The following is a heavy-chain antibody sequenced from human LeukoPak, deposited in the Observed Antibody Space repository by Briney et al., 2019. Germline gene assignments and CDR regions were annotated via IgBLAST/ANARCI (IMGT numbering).Heavy chain of an antibody. Sequence: GGSLRLSCAASGFTFSSYAMSWVRQAPGKGLEWVSVISGSGDSTFYADSVKGRFTISRDNSKNTVYLQMNSLRAEDTAVYYCAKGPIVGATSWFDPWGQGTLVTVSS. V-gene: IGHV3-23*01. D-gene: IGHD1-26*01. CDR3: AKGPIVGATSWFDP. CDR2: ISGSGDST. J-gene: IGHJ5*02. CDR1: GFTFSSYA.